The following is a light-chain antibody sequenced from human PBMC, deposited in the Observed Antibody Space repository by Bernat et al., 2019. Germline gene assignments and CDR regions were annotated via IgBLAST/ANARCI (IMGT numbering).Light chain of an antibody. CDR3: MQARQTPPT. Sequence: DIVMPQSPLSLPVTPGEPASISCRSSQSLLHSNGYNYLDWYLQKPGQSPQLLIYLGSNRASGVPDRFSGSGSGTDFTLKISRVGAEDVGVYYCMQARQTPPTFGGGTKVEIK. J-gene: IGKJ4*01. CDR2: LGS. CDR1: QSLLHSNGYNY. V-gene: IGKV2-28*01.